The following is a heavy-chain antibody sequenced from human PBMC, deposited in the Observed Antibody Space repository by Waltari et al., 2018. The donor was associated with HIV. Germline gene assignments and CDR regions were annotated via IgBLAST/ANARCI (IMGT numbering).Heavy chain of an antibody. CDR1: GGSFSGSY. V-gene: IGHV4-34*01. CDR3: ARARLVSRGQYCSTTSCLPHYYYYYGMDV. Sequence: QVQLRQWGAGLLKPSETLPLTCAVYGGSFSGSYWSWIRQPPGKGLEWIGEINHSGSTNYNPSLKSRVTISVDTSKNQFSLKLTSVTAADTAVFYCARARLVSRGQYCSTTSCLPHYYYYYGMDVWGQGTTVTVSS. CDR2: INHSGST. J-gene: IGHJ6*02. D-gene: IGHD2-2*01.